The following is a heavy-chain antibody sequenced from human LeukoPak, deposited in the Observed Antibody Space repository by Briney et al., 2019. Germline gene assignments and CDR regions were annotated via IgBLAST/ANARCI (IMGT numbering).Heavy chain of an antibody. CDR2: ISSSSSYI. CDR3: ARGGEDSSGWYEHFDY. CDR1: GFTFSSYA. D-gene: IGHD6-19*01. J-gene: IGHJ4*02. Sequence: GGSLRLSCAASGFTFSSYAMSWVRQAPGKGLEWVSSISSSSSYIYYADSVKGRFTISRDNAKNSLYLQMNSLRAEDTAVYYCARGGEDSSGWYEHFDYWGQGTLVTVSS. V-gene: IGHV3-21*01.